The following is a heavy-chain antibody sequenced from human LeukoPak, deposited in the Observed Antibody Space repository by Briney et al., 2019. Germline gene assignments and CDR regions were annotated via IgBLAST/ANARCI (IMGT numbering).Heavy chain of an antibody. Sequence: ASVKVSCKASGYTFTGYYMHWVRQAPGQGLEWMGWINPNSGGTNYAQKFQGRVTMTRDTSISTAYMELSRLRSNDTAVYYCARGGDPDYGDYDNSDYWGQGTLVTVSS. J-gene: IGHJ4*02. D-gene: IGHD4-17*01. CDR3: ARGGDPDYGDYDNSDY. CDR2: INPNSGGT. V-gene: IGHV1-2*02. CDR1: GYTFTGYY.